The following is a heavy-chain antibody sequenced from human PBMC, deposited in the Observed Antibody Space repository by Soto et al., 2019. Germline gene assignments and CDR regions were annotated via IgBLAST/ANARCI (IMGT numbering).Heavy chain of an antibody. CDR2: FYYSGSP. D-gene: IGHD3-16*02. CDR1: GGSISRSTYY. J-gene: IGHJ4*02. V-gene: IGHV4-39*01. Sequence: SETLSLTCTVSGGSISRSTYYWGWIRQPPGKGLDWIGSFYYSGSPHYNPSLKSRVTISADTSKNQFSLNLSSVTAADTAVYYCAIIWGSYRYIDYWGPGTLVTVSS. CDR3: AIIWGSYRYIDY.